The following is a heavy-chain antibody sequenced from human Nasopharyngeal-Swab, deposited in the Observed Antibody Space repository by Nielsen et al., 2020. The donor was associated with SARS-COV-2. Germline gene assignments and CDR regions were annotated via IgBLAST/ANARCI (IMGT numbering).Heavy chain of an antibody. CDR2: ISYDGSNK. CDR3: AKSGIAAAGIFDY. D-gene: IGHD6-13*01. Sequence: GGSLRLSCEAPGLTFSSYGMHWVRQAQGKGLEWVAVISYDGSNKYYADSVKGRFTISRDNSKNTLYLQMNSLRAEDTAVYYCAKSGIAAAGIFDYWGQGTLVTVSS. CDR1: GLTFSSYG. J-gene: IGHJ4*02. V-gene: IGHV3-30*18.